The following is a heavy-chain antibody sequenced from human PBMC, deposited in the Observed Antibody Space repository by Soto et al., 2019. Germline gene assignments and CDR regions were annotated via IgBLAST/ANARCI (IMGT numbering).Heavy chain of an antibody. CDR1: GYTYISYS. J-gene: IGHJ5*02. Sequence: ASVKVSCKASGYTYISYSMRWVRQAPGQRLEWMGWINVGNGNTKYSQNFQGRVTINQDTSASTAYMELSSLTSEDTAVYYCAREKWGSGSRWLDPWGQGTLVTVSS. D-gene: IGHD6-19*01. CDR3: AREKWGSGSRWLDP. CDR2: INVGNGNT. V-gene: IGHV1-3*01.